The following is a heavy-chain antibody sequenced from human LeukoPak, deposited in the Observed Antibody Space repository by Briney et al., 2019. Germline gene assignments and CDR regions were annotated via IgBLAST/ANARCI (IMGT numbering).Heavy chain of an antibody. J-gene: IGHJ3*02. CDR2: ISSSSSYI. Sequence: GGSLRLSCAASGFTVSNNYMAWVRQAPGKGLEWVSSISSSSSYIYYADSVKGRFTISRDNAKNSLYLQMNSLRAEDTAVYYCARVSISLAAFDIWGQGTMVTVSS. V-gene: IGHV3-21*01. CDR1: GFTVSNNY. CDR3: ARVSISLAAFDI.